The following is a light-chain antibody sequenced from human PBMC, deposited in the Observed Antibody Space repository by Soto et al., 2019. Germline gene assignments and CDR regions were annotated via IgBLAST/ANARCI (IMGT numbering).Light chain of an antibody. CDR3: CSYAGSYGVV. Sequence: QSALTQPRSVSGSPGQSVTISCTATSSDVGGYHYVSWYQQHPGKAPKLMIYDVSKRPSGVPDRFSGSKSGNTASLTIAGPPAEDEADYYCCSYAGSYGVVFGGGTKLTVL. CDR1: SSDVGGYHY. CDR2: DVS. V-gene: IGLV2-11*01. J-gene: IGLJ2*01.